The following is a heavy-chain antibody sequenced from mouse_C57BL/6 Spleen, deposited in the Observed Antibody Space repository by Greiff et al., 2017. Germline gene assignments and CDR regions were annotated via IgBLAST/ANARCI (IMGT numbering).Heavy chain of an antibody. V-gene: IGHV1-81*01. CDR1: GYTFTSYG. J-gene: IGHJ3*01. CDR3: ARCDYDEGFAY. Sequence: VQRVESGAELARPGASVKLSCKASGYTFTSYGISWVKQRTGQGLEWIGEIYPRSGNTYYNEKFKGKATLTADKSSSTAYMELRSLTSEDSAVYFCARCDYDEGFAYWGQGTLVTVSA. CDR2: IYPRSGNT. D-gene: IGHD2-4*01.